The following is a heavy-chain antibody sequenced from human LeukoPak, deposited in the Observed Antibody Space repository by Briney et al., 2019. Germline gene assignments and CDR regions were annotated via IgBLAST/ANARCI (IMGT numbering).Heavy chain of an antibody. CDR1: GGSFSGYY. J-gene: IGHJ4*02. CDR3: ARDLVGYGGSGSPLGLDY. Sequence: SETLSLTCAVYGGSFSGYYWSWIRQPPGKGLEWIGEINHSGSTNYNPSLKSRVTISVDTSKNQFSLKLSSVTAADTAVYYCARDLVGYGGSGSPLGLDYWGQGTLVTVSS. D-gene: IGHD3-10*01. CDR2: INHSGST. V-gene: IGHV4-34*01.